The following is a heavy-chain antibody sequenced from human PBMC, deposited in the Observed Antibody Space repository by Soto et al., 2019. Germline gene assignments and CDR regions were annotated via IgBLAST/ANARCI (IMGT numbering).Heavy chain of an antibody. CDR3: AKDRAGDIYVAARSGLDY. J-gene: IGHJ4*02. CDR1: GFTFFSYG. CDR2: ISYDGSNK. Sequence: RRLSCAASGFTFFSYGMHWVRQAPGKGLEWVAVISYDGSNKYYGDSVKGRLTISRDNSKNTLYLQMNSLRADDTAVYYCAKDRAGDIYVAARSGLDYWGQGTLVTVSS. D-gene: IGHD3-3*01. V-gene: IGHV3-30*18.